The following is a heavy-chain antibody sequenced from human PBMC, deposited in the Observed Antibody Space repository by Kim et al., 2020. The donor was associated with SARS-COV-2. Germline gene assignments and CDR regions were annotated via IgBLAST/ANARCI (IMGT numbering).Heavy chain of an antibody. Sequence: SETLSLTCTVSGGSISSSSYYWGWVRQPPGKGLEWIGSIFHGGTTYYNPSLKSRVTTSVDTPRNQFSLKLSSVTAADTAVYYCARAFSGWSYYFDDWGQG. J-gene: IGHJ4*02. CDR3: ARAFSGWSYYFDD. D-gene: IGHD6-19*01. CDR1: GGSISSSSYY. V-gene: IGHV4-39*07. CDR2: IFHGGTT.